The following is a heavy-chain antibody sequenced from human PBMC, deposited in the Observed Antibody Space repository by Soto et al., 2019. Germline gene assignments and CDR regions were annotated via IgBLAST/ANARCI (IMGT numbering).Heavy chain of an antibody. CDR3: AKDAGYSYTAPEYYYGMDV. Sequence: EEQLLESGGGLVQPGGSLRLYCAASGFTSSSYAMSWVRQAPGKGLEWVSAISGSGGSTYYADSVKGRFTISRDNSKNTLYLQMNSLRAEDTAVYYCAKDAGYSYTAPEYYYGMDVWGQGTTVTVSS. J-gene: IGHJ6*02. CDR2: ISGSGGST. D-gene: IGHD2-15*01. V-gene: IGHV3-23*01. CDR1: GFTSSSYA.